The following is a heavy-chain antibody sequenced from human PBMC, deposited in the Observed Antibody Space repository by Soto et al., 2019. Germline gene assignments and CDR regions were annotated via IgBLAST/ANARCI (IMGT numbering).Heavy chain of an antibody. CDR3: ARDPYYYDSSGYYGTHFDY. V-gene: IGHV3-30-3*01. CDR2: ISYDGSNK. CDR1: GFTFSSYA. Sequence: PGGSLRLSCAASGFTFSSYAMHWVRQAPGKGLAWVAVISYDGSNKYYADSVKGRFTISRDNSKNTLYLQMNSLRAEDTAVYYCARDPYYYDSSGYYGTHFDYWGQGTLVTVSS. D-gene: IGHD3-22*01. J-gene: IGHJ4*02.